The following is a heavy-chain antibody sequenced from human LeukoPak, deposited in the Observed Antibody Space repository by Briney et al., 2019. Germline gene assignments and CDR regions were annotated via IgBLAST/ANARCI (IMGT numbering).Heavy chain of an antibody. V-gene: IGHV1-46*01. J-gene: IGHJ4*02. Sequence: AASVTVSCKASGYTFTSYYMHWVRQAPGQGLEWMGIINPSGGSTSYAQKFQGRVTMTRDTSTSTVYMELSSLRSEDTAVYYCARPQRGRSTQYYFDYWGQGTLVTVSS. CDR3: ARPQRGRSTQYYFDY. CDR2: INPSGGST. CDR1: GYTFTSYY. D-gene: IGHD1-26*01.